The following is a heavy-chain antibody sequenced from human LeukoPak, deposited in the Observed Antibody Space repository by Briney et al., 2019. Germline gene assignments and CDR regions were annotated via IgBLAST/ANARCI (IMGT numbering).Heavy chain of an antibody. V-gene: IGHV1-18*01. J-gene: IGHJ6*03. CDR1: GYTFTSYG. D-gene: IGHD6-13*01. CDR2: ISAYNGNT. Sequence: ASVKVSCKASGYTFTSYGISWVRQAPGQGLEWMGWISAYNGNTNYEQKLQGRVTMTTDTSTSTAYMELRSLRSDDTAVYYCARSYSSSWLRGSYYYYYMDVWGKGSTVAVPS. CDR3: ARSYSSSWLRGSYYYYYMDV.